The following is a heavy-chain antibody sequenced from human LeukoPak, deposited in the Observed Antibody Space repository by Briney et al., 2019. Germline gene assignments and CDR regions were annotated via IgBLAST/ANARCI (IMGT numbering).Heavy chain of an antibody. CDR3: ARVDSLAPLWFDP. J-gene: IGHJ5*02. CDR2: IYTSGST. D-gene: IGHD3/OR15-3a*01. Sequence: SQTLSLTCTVSGGSISSGSYYWSWIRQPAGKGLEWIGRIYTSGSTNYNPSLKSRVTISVDTSKNQFSLKLSSVTAADTAVYYCARVDSLAPLWFDPWGQGTLVTVSS. V-gene: IGHV4-61*02. CDR1: GGSISSGSYY.